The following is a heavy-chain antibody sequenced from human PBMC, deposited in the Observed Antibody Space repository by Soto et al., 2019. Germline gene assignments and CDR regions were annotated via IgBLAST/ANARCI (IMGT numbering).Heavy chain of an antibody. D-gene: IGHD3-16*02. J-gene: IGHJ4*02. CDR2: ISNNGDTA. V-gene: IGHV3-23*01. Sequence: EVQLLESGGGLVQPGGSLTLSCATSGFTFSSYAMVWVRQAAEKGLEWVASISNNGDTAYYADSVKGHFTISRGNSENTLYLQMIGLRADDTALYCCAKSRVFIGAIVTLLDSWGQGTQVTVSS. CDR1: GFTFSSYA. CDR3: AKSRVFIGAIVTLLDS.